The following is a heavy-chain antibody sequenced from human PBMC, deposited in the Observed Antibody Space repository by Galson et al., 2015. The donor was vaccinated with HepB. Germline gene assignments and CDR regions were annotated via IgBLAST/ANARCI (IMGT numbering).Heavy chain of an antibody. V-gene: IGHV2-5*02. CDR3: ARSSLDSGDYVEAFDY. CDR1: GFSLSTSGVT. CDR2: IYWDDDK. D-gene: IGHD4-17*01. J-gene: IGHJ4*02. Sequence: PALVKPTQTLTLTCTLSGFSLSTSGVTVGWIRQPPGKALEWLALIYWDDDKRYTPSLKRRLTITKDTSKNQVVLTMTNMDPVDTATYYCARSSLDSGDYVEAFDYWGQGTLVTVSS.